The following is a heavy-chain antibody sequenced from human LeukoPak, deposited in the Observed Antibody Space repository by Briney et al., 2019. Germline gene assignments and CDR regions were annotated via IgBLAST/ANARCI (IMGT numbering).Heavy chain of an antibody. J-gene: IGHJ5*02. CDR3: ARDSYNWNVDAFDP. V-gene: IGHV4-38-2*02. D-gene: IGHD1-20*01. CDR1: GYSISSGHY. Sequence: SEALSLTCTVSGYSISSGHYWGWIRQPPGKGLEWIGSMYHSGSTYYNPPLKSRVTISEDTSKNQFSLKLRSVTAADTALYYCARDSYNWNVDAFDPWGQGTLVTVSS. CDR2: MYHSGST.